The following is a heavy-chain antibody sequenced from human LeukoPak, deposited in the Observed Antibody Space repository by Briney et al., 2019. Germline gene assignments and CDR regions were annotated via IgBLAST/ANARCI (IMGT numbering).Heavy chain of an antibody. V-gene: IGHV4-39*02. Sequence: SETLSLTCAVSGGSISSNSYYWGWIRQPPGKGLEWIGSIYYSGSTYYNPSLKSRVTISVDTSKNQFSLKLSSVTAADTAVYYCARDPYSGYGRFDYWGQGTLVTVSS. CDR2: IYYSGST. CDR1: GGSISSNSYY. CDR3: ARDPYSGYGRFDY. D-gene: IGHD5-12*01. J-gene: IGHJ4*02.